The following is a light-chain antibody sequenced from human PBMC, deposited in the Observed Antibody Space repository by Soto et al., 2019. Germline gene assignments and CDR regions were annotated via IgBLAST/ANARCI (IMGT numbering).Light chain of an antibody. CDR3: QVWDSSTGV. CDR1: NIGTKN. Sequence: SYELTQPLSVSVALGQTARITCGGNNIGTKNVHWYQQKPGLAPVLVIYRDNNRPSGIPERFSGSNSANTATLTISRAQAGDEADYYCQVWDSSTGVFGGGTKLTVL. V-gene: IGLV3-9*01. CDR2: RDN. J-gene: IGLJ3*02.